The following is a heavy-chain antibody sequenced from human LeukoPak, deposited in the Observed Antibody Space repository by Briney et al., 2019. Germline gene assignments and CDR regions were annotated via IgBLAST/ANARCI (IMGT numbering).Heavy chain of an antibody. CDR2: INPDGRDT. D-gene: IGHD2-21*02. J-gene: IGHJ1*01. CDR1: GFTFSSYS. Sequence: GGSLRLSCAASGFTFSSYSMNWVRQAPGKGLEWVAHINPDGRDTYYVDSVKGRFTISRDNAQNSMYLQMNSLRVEDAAVYYCTSWGDTTAEYFQRWGQGTLVTVSS. V-gene: IGHV3-7*01. CDR3: TSWGDTTAEYFQR.